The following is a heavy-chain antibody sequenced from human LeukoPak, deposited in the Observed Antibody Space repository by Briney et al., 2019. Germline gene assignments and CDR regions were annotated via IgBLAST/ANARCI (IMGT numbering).Heavy chain of an antibody. J-gene: IGHJ4*02. CDR2: IIPIFGTA. CDR1: GGTFSSYA. D-gene: IGHD6-19*01. Sequence: SVKVSCKASGGTFSSYAISWVRQAPGQGLEWMGRIIPIFGTANYAQKFQGRVPITTDESTSTAYMELSSLRSEDTAVYYCARDWSPKLYSSGWYYFDYWGQGTLVSVSS. V-gene: IGHV1-69*05. CDR3: ARDWSPKLYSSGWYYFDY.